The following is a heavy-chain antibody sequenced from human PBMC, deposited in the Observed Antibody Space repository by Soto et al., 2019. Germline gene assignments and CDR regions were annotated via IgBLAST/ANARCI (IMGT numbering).Heavy chain of an antibody. J-gene: IGHJ1*01. CDR2: IYPGDSDT. Sequence: PGESLKISCQGSGYIFTNYWIGWVRQMPGKGLEWMGIIYPGDSDTRYSPSFQGQVTISADKSISTAYLQWTSLKASDTAIYYCSKFKYSTSVRYLQHWGQGTPVTVSS. V-gene: IGHV5-51*01. CDR1: GYIFTNYW. CDR3: SKFKYSTSVRYLQH. D-gene: IGHD6-6*01.